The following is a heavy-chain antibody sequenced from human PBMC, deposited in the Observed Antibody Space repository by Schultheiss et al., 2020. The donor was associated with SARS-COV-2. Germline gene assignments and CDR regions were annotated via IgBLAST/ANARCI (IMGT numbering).Heavy chain of an antibody. V-gene: IGHV4-39*07. CDR2: INHSGST. CDR1: GGSISSSSYY. J-gene: IGHJ4*02. Sequence: SETLSLTCTVSGGSISSSSYYWGWIRQPPGKGLEWIGEINHSGSTNYNPSLKSRLIISVDKSKNQFSLKLTSVTAADTAVYYCAKVKGGNLDYWGQGTLVTVSS. CDR3: AKVKGGNLDY. D-gene: IGHD3-16*01.